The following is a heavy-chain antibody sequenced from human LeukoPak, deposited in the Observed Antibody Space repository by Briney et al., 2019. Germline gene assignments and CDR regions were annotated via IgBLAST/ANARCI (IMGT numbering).Heavy chain of an antibody. CDR1: GGSISSYY. D-gene: IGHD6-13*01. CDR2: IYYSGST. CDR3: ARSYSSSWYVFDY. J-gene: IGHJ4*02. V-gene: IGHV4-59*01. Sequence: SETLSLTCTVSGGSISSYYWSWIRQPPGKGLEWIGYIYYSGSTNYNPSLKSRVTISVDTSKNQFSLKLSSVTAADTAVYYCARSYSSSWYVFDYWGQGTLVTVSS.